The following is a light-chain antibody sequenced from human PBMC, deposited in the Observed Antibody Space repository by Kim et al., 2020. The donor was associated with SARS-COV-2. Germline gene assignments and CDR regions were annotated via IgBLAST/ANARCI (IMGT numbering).Light chain of an antibody. CDR2: EGS. CDR1: KLGDKY. J-gene: IGLJ1*01. Sequence: PGQTASITCSGDKLGDKYACWYQQKPGQSPVLVIYEGSKRPSGIPERFSGSNSGNTATLTISGTQAMDEADYYCQAWDSSTAPYVFGTGTKVTVL. CDR3: QAWDSSTAPYV. V-gene: IGLV3-1*01.